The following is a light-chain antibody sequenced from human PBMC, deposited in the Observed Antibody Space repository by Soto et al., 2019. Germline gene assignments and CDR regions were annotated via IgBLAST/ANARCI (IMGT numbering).Light chain of an antibody. J-gene: IGKJ4*01. CDR2: ETS. CDR1: QSVISY. V-gene: IGKV3-11*01. CDR3: QQRAKWPPYT. Sequence: DIVLTQSPATLSLSPGDRATLSCRASQSVISYLAWYQHKLGQAPRLLIYETSKRATGVPARFSGSGSGTDFTLTISSLEPEDFAVYYCQQRAKWPPYTFGGGTKVEIK.